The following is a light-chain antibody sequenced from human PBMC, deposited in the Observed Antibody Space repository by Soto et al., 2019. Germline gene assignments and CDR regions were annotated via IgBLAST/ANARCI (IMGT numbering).Light chain of an antibody. J-gene: IGLJ1*01. CDR3: AAWDDSLNGYV. CDR2: SNN. V-gene: IGLV1-44*01. Sequence: QSALTQPPSASGTPWQRVTISCSGSSSNIGSNTVNWYQQLPGTAPKLLIYSNNQRPSGVPDRVSGSKSGTSASLAISGLQSEDEADYYCAAWDDSLNGYVFGTGTKVTVL. CDR1: SSNIGSNT.